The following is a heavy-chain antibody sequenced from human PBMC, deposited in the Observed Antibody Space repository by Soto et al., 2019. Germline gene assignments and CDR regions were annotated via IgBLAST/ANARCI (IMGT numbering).Heavy chain of an antibody. CDR2: IYYSGST. Sequence: SETLSLTCTVSGGSISSGGYYWSWIRQHPGKGQEWIGYIYYSGSTYYNQSLKSRVTISVDTSKNQFSLKLSSVTAADTAVYYCAREYSGYDPGYYYYYGMDVWGQGTTVTVSS. V-gene: IGHV4-31*03. CDR3: AREYSGYDPGYYYYYGMDV. CDR1: GGSISSGGYY. D-gene: IGHD5-12*01. J-gene: IGHJ6*02.